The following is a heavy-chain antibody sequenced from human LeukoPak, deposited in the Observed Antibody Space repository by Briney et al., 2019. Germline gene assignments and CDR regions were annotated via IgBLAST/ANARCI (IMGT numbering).Heavy chain of an antibody. CDR2: ITGDGGAT. Sequence: GGSLRLSSAASPFTFADYDIHSFRRRPQRSLQWVSLITGDGGATSYAGSVEGRFTISRDNSKNSLYLHMNSLTTEDTALYYCAKGHFGAGDYWGQGTLVTVSS. V-gene: IGHV3-43*02. CDR3: AKGHFGAGDY. D-gene: IGHD3-3*01. J-gene: IGHJ4*02. CDR1: PFTFADYD.